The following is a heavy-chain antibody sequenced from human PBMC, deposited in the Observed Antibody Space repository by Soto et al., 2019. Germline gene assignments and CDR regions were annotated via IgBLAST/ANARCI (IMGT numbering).Heavy chain of an antibody. V-gene: IGHV4-59*01. Sequence: SETLSLTCAVSGGSISSYYWSWIRQPPGKGLEWIGYIYYSGSTNYNPSLKSRVTISVDTSKNQFSLKLSSVTAADTAVYYCARSSGDTAMVSYWGQGTLVTVSS. J-gene: IGHJ4*02. D-gene: IGHD5-18*01. CDR3: ARSSGDTAMVSY. CDR2: IYYSGST. CDR1: GGSISSYY.